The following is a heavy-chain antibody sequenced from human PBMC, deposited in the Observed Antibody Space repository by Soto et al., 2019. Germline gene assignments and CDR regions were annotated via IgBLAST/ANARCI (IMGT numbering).Heavy chain of an antibody. V-gene: IGHV3-21*01. CDR1: GFTFSTYS. D-gene: IGHD6-13*01. J-gene: IGHJ4*02. CDR2: ISSSSSYI. Sequence: PGGSLRLSCAASGFTFSTYSMNWVRQAPGKGLEWVSSISSSSSYIYYADSVKGRFTISRDNAKNSLSLQMNSLRAEDTAVYYCETGVKSSSWYGDIDYWGQGTLVTVSS. CDR3: ETGVKSSSWYGDIDY.